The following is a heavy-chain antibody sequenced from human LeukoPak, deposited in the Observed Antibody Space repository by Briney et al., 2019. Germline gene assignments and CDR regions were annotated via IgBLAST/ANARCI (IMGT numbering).Heavy chain of an antibody. V-gene: IGHV1-69*13. CDR2: IIPIFGTA. CDR1: GCTFISYA. Sequence: SVNVSCKSSGCTFISYAISWVRQAPGQGLEWMGGIIPIFGTANYAQKFQDRVTITPDESTSTAYIALSSLRSSQTPVCYCATGRGYCTGGSCGTSFATWGKGALVT. CDR3: ATGRGYCTGGSCGTSFAT. D-gene: IGHD2-15*01. J-gene: IGHJ4*02.